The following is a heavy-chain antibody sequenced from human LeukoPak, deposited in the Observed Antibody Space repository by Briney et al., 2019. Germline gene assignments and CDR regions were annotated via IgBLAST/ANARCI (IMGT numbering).Heavy chain of an antibody. Sequence: GGSLRLSCAASGFTFSSYSMNWVRQAPGKGLEWVSSISSSSSYIYYADSVKGRFTISRDNAKNSLYLQMNSLRAEDTAVYYCARDLGIVVVDDAFDIWGQGTMVTASS. D-gene: IGHD3-22*01. J-gene: IGHJ3*02. CDR1: GFTFSSYS. CDR3: ARDLGIVVVDDAFDI. V-gene: IGHV3-21*01. CDR2: ISSSSSYI.